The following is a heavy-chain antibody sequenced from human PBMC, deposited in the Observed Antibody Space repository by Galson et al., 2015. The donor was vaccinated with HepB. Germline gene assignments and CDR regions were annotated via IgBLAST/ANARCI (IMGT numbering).Heavy chain of an antibody. J-gene: IGHJ4*02. Sequence: SLRLSCAASGFTFSTYSINWVRQAPGKGLEWVSYITGSSTTIHYADSVKGRFTISRDNAKNSVYLQMNSLRAEDTAVYYCARWAAATAPHLDFWGPGTLVTVSS. CDR2: ITGSSTTI. D-gene: IGHD2-21*02. CDR1: GFTFSTYS. V-gene: IGHV3-48*04. CDR3: ARWAAATAPHLDF.